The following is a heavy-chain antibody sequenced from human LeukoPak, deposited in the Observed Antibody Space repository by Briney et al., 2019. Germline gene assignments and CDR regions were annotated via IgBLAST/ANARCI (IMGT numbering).Heavy chain of an antibody. CDR2: ISRSAGAT. CDR1: RFTFSSYV. CDR3: AELGITMIGGV. Sequence: GGSLRLSCAASRFTFSSYVMSWVRQAPGKGLEWVSSISRSAGATYYADSVKGRFTISRDNSRNTLSLHMNSLRAEDTAVYYCAELGITMIGGVWGKGTTVTISS. J-gene: IGHJ6*04. V-gene: IGHV3-23*01. D-gene: IGHD3-10*02.